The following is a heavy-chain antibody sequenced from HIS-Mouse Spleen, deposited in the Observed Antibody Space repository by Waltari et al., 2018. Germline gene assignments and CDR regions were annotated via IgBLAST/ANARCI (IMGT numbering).Heavy chain of an antibody. CDR2: IYYSGST. Sequence: QLQLQESGPGLVKPSKTLSLTCTVSGGPISRASYYRRWTRHPPGKGLALIGSIYYSGSTYYNPSLNSRVTISVDTSKNQFSLKLSSVTAADTAVYYCAREIPYSSSWYDWYFDLWGRGTLVTVSS. D-gene: IGHD6-13*01. V-gene: IGHV4-39*07. CDR1: GGPISRASYY. CDR3: AREIPYSSSWYDWYFDL. J-gene: IGHJ2*01.